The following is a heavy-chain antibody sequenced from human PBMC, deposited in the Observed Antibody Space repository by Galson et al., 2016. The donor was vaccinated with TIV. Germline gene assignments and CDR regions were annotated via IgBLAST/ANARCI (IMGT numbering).Heavy chain of an antibody. D-gene: IGHD5-18*01. J-gene: IGHJ4*02. CDR3: ARGRGYGYGIDF. CDR2: ICYSGCA. V-gene: IGHV4-30-4*01. Sequence: ESIGYICYSGCAYFNPALKSRVSISIDASKNQLSLRLSSVTAADTAIYYCARGRGYGYGIDFWGQGILVTVSS.